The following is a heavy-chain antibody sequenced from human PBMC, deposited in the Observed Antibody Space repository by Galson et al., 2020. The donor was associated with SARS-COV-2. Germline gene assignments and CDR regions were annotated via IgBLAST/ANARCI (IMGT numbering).Heavy chain of an antibody. CDR2: IYPGDSDT. CDR1: GYSFTSYW. Sequence: KIGESLKIPCKGSGYSFTSYWIGWVRQMPGKGLEWMGIIYPGDSDTRYSPSFRGQVTISADKSISTAYLQWSSLKASDTAMYYCARLGGYETTDYYYGMDVWGQGTTVTVSS. D-gene: IGHD2-15*01. J-gene: IGHJ6*02. V-gene: IGHV5-51*01. CDR3: ARLGGYETTDYYYGMDV.